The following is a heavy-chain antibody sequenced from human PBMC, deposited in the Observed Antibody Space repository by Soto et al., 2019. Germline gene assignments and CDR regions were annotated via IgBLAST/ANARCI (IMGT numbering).Heavy chain of an antibody. V-gene: IGHV4-34*01. CDR3: AKSYSSGWYYFDY. CDR2: INHSGST. Sequence: SETLSLTCAVYGGSFSGYYGSWIRQPPGKGLEWIGEINHSGSTNYNPSLKSRVTISVDTSKNQFSLKLSSVTAADTAVYYCAKSYSSGWYYFDYWGQGTLVTVSS. D-gene: IGHD6-19*01. J-gene: IGHJ4*02. CDR1: GGSFSGYY.